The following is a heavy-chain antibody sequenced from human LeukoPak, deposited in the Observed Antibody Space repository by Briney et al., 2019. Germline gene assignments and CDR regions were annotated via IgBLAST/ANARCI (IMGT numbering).Heavy chain of an antibody. CDR3: AKTTEGGFDY. J-gene: IGHJ4*02. D-gene: IGHD4-17*01. CDR2: ISYDGSNK. CDR1: GFTFNSYG. V-gene: IGHV3-30*18. Sequence: GKSLRLSCAASGFTFNSYGMHWVRQAPGKGLEWVAVISYDGSNKYYADSVKGRFTISRDNSKNTLYLQMNSLRAEDTAVYYCAKTTEGGFDYWGQGTLVTVSS.